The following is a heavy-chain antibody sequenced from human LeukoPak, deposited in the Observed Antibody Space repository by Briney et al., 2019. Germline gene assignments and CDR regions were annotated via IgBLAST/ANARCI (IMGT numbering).Heavy chain of an antibody. D-gene: IGHD6-13*01. V-gene: IGHV5-51*01. CDR2: IYPGDSDT. Sequence: GESLKISCKGSGYSFTSYWIGWVRQMPGKGLEWMGIIYPGDSDTRYSPSFQGQVTISADKSISTAYLQWSSLKASDTAMYYCARLIGPGGVRIAAAGIGDYWGQGTLVTVSS. CDR3: ARLIGPGGVRIAAAGIGDY. CDR1: GYSFTSYW. J-gene: IGHJ4*02.